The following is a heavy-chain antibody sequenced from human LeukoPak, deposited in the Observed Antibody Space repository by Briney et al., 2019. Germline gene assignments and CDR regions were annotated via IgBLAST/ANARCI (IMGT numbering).Heavy chain of an antibody. CDR3: AKVSTVTSNFDY. J-gene: IGHJ4*02. CDR1: GLSFSTYA. D-gene: IGHD4-17*01. Sequence: GRTLRLSCAASGLSFSTYAMNWVRQAPGKGLEWVSAIDNSGFTTYYADSVRGRFTISRDNSKNTLYLQMNSLRAEDTAIYYCAKVSTVTSNFDYWGQGTLVTVSS. CDR2: IDNSGFTT. V-gene: IGHV3-23*01.